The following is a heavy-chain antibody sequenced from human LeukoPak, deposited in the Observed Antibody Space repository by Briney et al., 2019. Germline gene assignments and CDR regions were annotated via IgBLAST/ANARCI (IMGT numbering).Heavy chain of an antibody. CDR2: ISAYNGNT. D-gene: IGHD4-11*01. J-gene: IGHJ4*02. Sequence: APVKVSCKASGYTFTSYGISWVRQAPGQGLEWMGWISAYNGNTNYAQKLQGRVTMTTDTSTSTAYMELRSLRSDDTAVYYCARDRWGGSNYGYWGQGTLVTVSS. V-gene: IGHV1-18*01. CDR1: GYTFTSYG. CDR3: ARDRWGGSNYGY.